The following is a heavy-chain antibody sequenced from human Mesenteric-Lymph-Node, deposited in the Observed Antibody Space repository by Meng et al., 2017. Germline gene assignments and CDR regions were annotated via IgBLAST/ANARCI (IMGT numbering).Heavy chain of an antibody. J-gene: IGHJ5*02. V-gene: IGHV1-69*05. CDR1: GGTFSSYA. Sequence: SVKVSCKASGGTFSSYAISWVRQAPGQGLEWMGGIIPIFGTANYAQKFQGRVTITTDESTSTAYMELSSLRSGDTAVYYCARGLRDFDWHNWFDPWGQGTLVTVSS. CDR3: ARGLRDFDWHNWFDP. CDR2: IIPIFGTA. D-gene: IGHD3-9*01.